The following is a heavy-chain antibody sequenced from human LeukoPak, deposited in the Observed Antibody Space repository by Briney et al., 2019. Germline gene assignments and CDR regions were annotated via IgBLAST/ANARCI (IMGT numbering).Heavy chain of an antibody. Sequence: SVNVSCKASGFTFSNSAVQWVRQARGQRLEWIGWIVVGSGNTNYAQKFQERVTITRDMSTSTAYMELSSLRSEDTAVYYCTSDPTFYSGRYCFDYWGQGTLVTVSS. CDR2: IVVGSGNT. CDR3: TSDPTFYSGRYCFDY. J-gene: IGHJ4*02. V-gene: IGHV1-58*01. CDR1: GFTFSNSA. D-gene: IGHD1-26*01.